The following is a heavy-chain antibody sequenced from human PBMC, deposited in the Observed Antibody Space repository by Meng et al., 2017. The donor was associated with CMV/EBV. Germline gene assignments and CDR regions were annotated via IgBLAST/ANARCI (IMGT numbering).Heavy chain of an antibody. CDR1: GGSSRRRCYY. J-gene: IGHJ5*02. CDR3: ASRITIFGVVTAFDP. CDR2: IYYSGST. D-gene: IGHD3-3*01. Sequence: HLQAVGPGLGEPSETPSLTCTVSGGSSRRRCYYLGWIRQPPGKGLEWIGSIYYSGSTYYNPSLKSRVTISVDTSKNQFSLKLSSVTAADTAVYYCASRITIFGVVTAFDPWGQGTLVTVSS. V-gene: IGHV4-39*07.